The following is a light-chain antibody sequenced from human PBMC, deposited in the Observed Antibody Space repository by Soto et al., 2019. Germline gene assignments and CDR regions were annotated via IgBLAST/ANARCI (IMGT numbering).Light chain of an antibody. J-gene: IGKJ1*01. CDR3: QHRSNWPWT. V-gene: IGKV3-11*01. CDR2: DAS. Sequence: EIVLTQSPATLSLSPGERATLSCRASQNVRSNLAWYQQKPGQAPRLLIYDASNRATGIPSRFSGSGSGTDFTLAIGSLEPEELAVYYCQHRSNWPWTFGQGTKVEIK. CDR1: QNVRSN.